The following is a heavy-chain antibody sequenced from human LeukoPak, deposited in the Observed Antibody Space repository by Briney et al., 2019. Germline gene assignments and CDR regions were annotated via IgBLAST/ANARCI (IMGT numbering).Heavy chain of an antibody. CDR3: ARDGSRPDIVVVVAARRYYYMDV. J-gene: IGHJ6*03. CDR1: GGTFSSYA. V-gene: IGHV1-46*01. Sequence: ASVKVSCKASGGTFSSYAISWVRQAPGQGLEWMGIINPSGGSTSYAQKFQGRVTMTRDTSTSTVYMELSSLRSEDTAVYYCARDGSRPDIVVVVAARRYYYMDVWGKGTTVTVSS. CDR2: INPSGGST. D-gene: IGHD2-15*01.